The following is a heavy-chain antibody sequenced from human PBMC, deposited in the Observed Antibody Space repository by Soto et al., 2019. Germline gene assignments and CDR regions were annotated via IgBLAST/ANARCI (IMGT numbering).Heavy chain of an antibody. CDR1: GGSISSGGYY. CDR2: IYYSGST. V-gene: IGHV4-31*03. D-gene: IGHD3-3*01. J-gene: IGHJ4*02. CDR3: ARGPEILEWLLFFDY. Sequence: SETLSLTCTVSGGSISSGGYYWSWIRQHPGKGLEWIGYIYYSGSTYYNPSLKSRVTISVDTSKNQFSLKLSSVTAADTAVYYFARGPEILEWLLFFDYWGQGTLVTVSS.